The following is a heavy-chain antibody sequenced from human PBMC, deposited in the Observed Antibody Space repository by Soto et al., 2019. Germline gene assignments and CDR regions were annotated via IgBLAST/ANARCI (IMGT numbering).Heavy chain of an antibody. CDR2: IYPGDSGT. CDR1: GYSFTCYW. D-gene: IGHD6-19*01. CDR3: ARTAVAGTNYYHGMDV. J-gene: IGHJ6*02. Sequence: PGESLKISCKGSGYSFTCYWIAWVRQMPGKGLEWMGIIYPGDSGTRYSPSFQGQVTISADKSISTAYLQWSSLKASDTARYYCARTAVAGTNYYHGMDVWGQGTTVTVSS. V-gene: IGHV5-51*01.